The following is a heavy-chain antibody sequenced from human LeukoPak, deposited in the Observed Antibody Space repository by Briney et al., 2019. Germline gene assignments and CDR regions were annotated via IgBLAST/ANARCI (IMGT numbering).Heavy chain of an antibody. CDR1: GFTFSSYG. CDR3: AKVKEDRYYNSRGFYLDY. D-gene: IGHD3-22*01. CDR2: ISYDGSDK. V-gene: IGHV3-30*18. J-gene: IGHJ4*02. Sequence: PEKPLRLSCAASGFTFSSYGMHWVRQAPGKGLEWVAAISYDGSDKYYTDSVKGRFTISRVNSENTLYLQMNSLRAEDTAIYYCAKVKEDRYYNSRGFYLDYWGQGTLVTVSS.